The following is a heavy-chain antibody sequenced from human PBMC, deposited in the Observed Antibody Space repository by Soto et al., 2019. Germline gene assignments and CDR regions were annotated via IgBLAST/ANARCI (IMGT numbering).Heavy chain of an antibody. J-gene: IGHJ4*02. CDR3: ATDVVRSTGGDS. CDR2: IIPIFSKT. D-gene: IGHD2-15*01. Sequence: QVQLVQSGAEVKEPGSSVKVSCKTSGGTFTTSSFVWVRQGPGQGLEWMGGIIPIFSKTNLAPKFQGRVTFTADVSTRTVYMELSSLRSEDTAIYYCATDVVRSTGGDSWGQGTLVTVSS. V-gene: IGHV1-69*01. CDR1: GGTFTTSS.